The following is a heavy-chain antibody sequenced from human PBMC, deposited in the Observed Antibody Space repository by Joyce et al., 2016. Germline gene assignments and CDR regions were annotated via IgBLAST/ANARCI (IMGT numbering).Heavy chain of an antibody. CDR3: AKGAFWRGFDS. Sequence: QIRLVESGGGVVQPGRSMRLSCAASGVNFTTHAIHWVRQAPGKGLEWVAVISYDGSFKYYSESVRGRFTISRDNSKTTVSLQMSSLRPEDTALYYCAKGAFWRGFDSWGQGTRVTVSS. CDR2: ISYDGSFK. V-gene: IGHV3-30*18. D-gene: IGHD3-3*01. J-gene: IGHJ4*02. CDR1: GVNFTTHA.